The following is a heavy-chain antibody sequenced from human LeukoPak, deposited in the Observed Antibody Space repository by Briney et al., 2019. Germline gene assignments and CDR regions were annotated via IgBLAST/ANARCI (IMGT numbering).Heavy chain of an antibody. CDR3: AGDVKSTALYAFDV. J-gene: IGHJ3*01. CDR2: IYTSGST. V-gene: IGHV4-4*07. CDR1: GGSISSYY. Sequence: SETLSLTCTVSGGSISSYYWSWIRQPAGKGLEWIGRIYTSGSTNYNPSLKSRVTMSVDTSKNQFSLKLSSVTAADTAVYYCAGDVKSTALYAFDVWGQGTLVTVSS. D-gene: IGHD1-1*01.